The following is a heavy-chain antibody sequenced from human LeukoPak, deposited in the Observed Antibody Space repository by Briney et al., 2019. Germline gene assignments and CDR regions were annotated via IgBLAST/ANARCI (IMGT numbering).Heavy chain of an antibody. CDR1: GGPISSGSYY. J-gene: IGHJ5*02. Sequence: SETLSLTCTVSGGPISSGSYYWSWIRQPAGKGLEWIGRIYTSGSTNYNPSLKSRVTISVDTSKNQLSLKLSSVTAADTAVYYCAREGHTLTTVGAWGQGTLVTVSS. CDR3: AREGHTLTTVGA. CDR2: IYTSGST. D-gene: IGHD4-23*01. V-gene: IGHV4-61*02.